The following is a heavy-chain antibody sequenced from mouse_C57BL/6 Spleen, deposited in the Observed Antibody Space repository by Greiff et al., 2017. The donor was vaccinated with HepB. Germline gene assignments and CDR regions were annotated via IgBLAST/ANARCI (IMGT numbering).Heavy chain of an antibody. CDR2: IWTGGGT. D-gene: IGHD2-1*01. CDR1: GFSLTSYA. Sequence: VQLQQSGPGLVAPSQSLSITCTVSGFSLTSYAISWVRQPPGKGLEWLGVIWTGGGTNYNSALKSRLSISKDNSKSQVFLKMNSLQTDDTARYYCARAYGNYPDYFDYWGHGTTLTVSS. J-gene: IGHJ2*01. CDR3: ARAYGNYPDYFDY. V-gene: IGHV2-9-1*01.